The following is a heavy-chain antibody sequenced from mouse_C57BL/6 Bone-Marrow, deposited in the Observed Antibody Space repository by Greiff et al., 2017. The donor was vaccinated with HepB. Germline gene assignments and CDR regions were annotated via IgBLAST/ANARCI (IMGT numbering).Heavy chain of an antibody. CDR1: GYTFTSYG. Sequence: QVQLQQSGAELARPGASVKLSCKASGYTFTSYGISWVKQRTGQGLEWIGWIDPENGDTEYASKFQGKATLSVDTSSSTAYMELSSLTSEDSAVYFCARSGGISTVVAPYYFDYRGQGTTLTVSS. CDR3: ARSGGISTVVAPYYFDY. CDR2: IDPENGDT. D-gene: IGHD1-1*01. J-gene: IGHJ2*01. V-gene: IGHV1-81*01.